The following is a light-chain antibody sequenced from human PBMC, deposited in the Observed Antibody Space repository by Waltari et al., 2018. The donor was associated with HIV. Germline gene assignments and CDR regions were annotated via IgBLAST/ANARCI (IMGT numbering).Light chain of an antibody. J-gene: IGLJ3*02. CDR2: EVS. CDR1: SSDVGGYNY. Sequence: QSALTQPASVSGSPGQSITISCTGTSSDVGGYNYVSWYQQYPDKAPKLMIYEVSNRPSGVSNRFSGSKSVSTASLTISGLQAEDEADYYCNSYTKNNTWVFGGGTKLTVL. V-gene: IGLV2-14*01. CDR3: NSYTKNNTWV.